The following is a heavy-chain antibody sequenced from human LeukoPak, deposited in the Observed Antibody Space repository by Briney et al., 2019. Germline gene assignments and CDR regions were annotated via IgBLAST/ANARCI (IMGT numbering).Heavy chain of an antibody. V-gene: IGHV4-4*07. CDR2: ISSSGST. D-gene: IGHD3-16*01. J-gene: IGHJ4*02. CDR3: AREGRSVTDGY. Sequence: SETLSLTCTVSGGSISSYYWSWIRQPPGKGLEWIGRISSSGSTNYNPSLKSRVTMSVDTSKNQFSLRLRSFTAADTAVYYCAREGRSVTDGYWGQGTLVTVSS. CDR1: GGSISSYY.